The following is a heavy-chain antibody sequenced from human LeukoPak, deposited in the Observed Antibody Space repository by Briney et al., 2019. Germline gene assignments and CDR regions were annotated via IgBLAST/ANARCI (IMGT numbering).Heavy chain of an antibody. V-gene: IGHV1-2*02. D-gene: IGHD3-9*01. CDR1: GYTFTGYY. CDR3: ARSQRGTYYDILTGYYDSYYYFDY. Sequence: GASVKVSCKASGYTFTGYYMHWVRQAPGQGLECMGWINPNSGGTNYAQKFQGRVTMTRDTSISTAYMELSRLRSDDTAVYYCARSQRGTYYDILTGYYDSYYYFDYWGQGTLVTVSS. CDR2: INPNSGGT. J-gene: IGHJ4*02.